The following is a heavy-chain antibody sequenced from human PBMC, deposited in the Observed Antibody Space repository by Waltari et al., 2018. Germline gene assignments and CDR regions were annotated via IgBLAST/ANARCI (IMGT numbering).Heavy chain of an antibody. D-gene: IGHD3-22*01. V-gene: IGHV4-34*01. CDR1: GGSFSGYY. J-gene: IGHJ4*02. CDR2: INHSGST. CDR3: ARPMYHYDSSGYGEGFDY. Sequence: QVQLQQWGPGLLKPSETLSLTCAVYGGSFSGYYWSWIRQPPGKGLEWIGEINHSGSTNYNPSLKSRVTISVDTSKNQFSLKLSSVTAADTAVYYCARPMYHYDSSGYGEGFDYWGQGTLLTVSS.